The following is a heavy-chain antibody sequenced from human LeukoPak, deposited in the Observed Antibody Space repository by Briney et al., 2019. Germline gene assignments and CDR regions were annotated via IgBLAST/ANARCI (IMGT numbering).Heavy chain of an antibody. CDR3: ARYDYGGNYDP. J-gene: IGHJ5*02. Sequence: GGSLCLSCAASGFTFTTYWMSWVCQAPGKGLEWVANIKQDGSEKYYVDSVKCRFTISRDNAKNSLYLQMNSLRAEDTAVYYCARYDYGGNYDPWGRGTLVTVSS. CDR1: GFTFTTYW. V-gene: IGHV3-7*04. D-gene: IGHD4-23*01. CDR2: IKQDGSEK.